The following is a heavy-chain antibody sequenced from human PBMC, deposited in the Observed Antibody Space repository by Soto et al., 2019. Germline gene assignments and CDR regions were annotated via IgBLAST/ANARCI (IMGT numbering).Heavy chain of an antibody. CDR3: TRGGDYDSSGPDSRPFDY. V-gene: IGHV3-73*02. Sequence: EVQLVESGGGLVQPGGSLKLSCAASGFTFSGSAMHWVRQASGKGLEWVGRIRSKAYGGTTEYAASVKGRFTISRDDSKSIAYLQMNSLKTEDTAVYYCTRGGDYDSSGPDSRPFDYWGQGTLVTVSS. CDR1: GFTFSGSA. D-gene: IGHD3-22*01. J-gene: IGHJ4*02. CDR2: IRSKAYGGTT.